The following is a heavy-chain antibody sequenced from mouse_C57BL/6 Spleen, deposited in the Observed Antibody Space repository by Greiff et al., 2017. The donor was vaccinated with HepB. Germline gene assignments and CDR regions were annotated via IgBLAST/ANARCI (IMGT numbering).Heavy chain of an antibody. CDR1: GFTFSSYA. V-gene: IGHV5-4*03. Sequence: EVMLVESGGGLVKPGGSLKLSCAASGFTFSSYAMSWVRQTPEKRLEWVATISDGGSYTYYPDNVKGRFTISRDNAKNNLYRQMRHLKSEDTAMYYCARKLFAYWGQGTLVTVSA. CDR2: ISDGGSYT. CDR3: ARKLFAY. J-gene: IGHJ3*01.